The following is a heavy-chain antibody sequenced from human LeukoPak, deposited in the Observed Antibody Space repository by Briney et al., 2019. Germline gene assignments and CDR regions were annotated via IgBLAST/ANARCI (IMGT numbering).Heavy chain of an antibody. D-gene: IGHD4-23*01. CDR1: GYSISSGYY. Sequence: SETLSLTCTVSGYSISSGYYWGWIRQPPGKGLEWIGSIYHSGSTYYNPSLKSRVTISVDTSKNQFSLKLSSVTAADTAVYYCARMSGNSEGWFDPWGQGTLVTVSS. CDR3: ARMSGNSEGWFDP. CDR2: IYHSGST. J-gene: IGHJ5*02. V-gene: IGHV4-38-2*02.